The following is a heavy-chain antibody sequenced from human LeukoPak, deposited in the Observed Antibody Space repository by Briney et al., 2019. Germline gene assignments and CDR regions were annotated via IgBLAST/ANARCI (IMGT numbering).Heavy chain of an antibody. CDR3: ARAIGVAGQPFDY. CDR1: GDSVSSNSAA. D-gene: IGHD6-19*01. J-gene: IGHJ4*02. Sequence: PSQTLSLTCAISGDSVSSNSAAWNWLRQSPSRGLEWLGRTYYRSKWYSDYAVSVKSRITINPDTSKNQFSLQLNSVTPGDTAVYYCARAIGVAGQPFDYWGQGTLVTVSS. CDR2: TYYRSKWYS. V-gene: IGHV6-1*01.